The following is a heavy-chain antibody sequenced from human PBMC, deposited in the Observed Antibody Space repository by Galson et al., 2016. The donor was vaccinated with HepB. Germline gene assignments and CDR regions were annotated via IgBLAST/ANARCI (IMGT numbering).Heavy chain of an antibody. J-gene: IGHJ6*02. CDR1: RFTFSSCS. Sequence: SLRLSCAASRFTFSSCSMNWVRQAPGRGLEWVSYISSNSNTRYYAESVKGRFTISRDNAKNSLYLQMNSLRDEDTAVYYCASALGIRDYYGMDVWGQGTTVTVSS. D-gene: IGHD7-27*01. CDR3: ASALGIRDYYGMDV. CDR2: ISSNSNTR. V-gene: IGHV3-48*02.